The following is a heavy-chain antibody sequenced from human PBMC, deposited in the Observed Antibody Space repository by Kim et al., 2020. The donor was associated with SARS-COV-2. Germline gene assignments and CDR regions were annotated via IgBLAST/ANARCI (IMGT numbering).Heavy chain of an antibody. CDR2: IGFAGRTT. V-gene: IGHV3-23*01. J-gene: IGHJ4*02. D-gene: IGHD6-13*01. Sequence: GGSLRLSCAPSGFTFSTYAMSWVRQAPEKGLEWVSTIGFAGRTTKYADSVKGRFSISRDNPKNTLYLQMNSLRVEDTAVYYCAKKGAGIASSLDYWGQGTLVPVSS. CDR1: GFTFSTYA. CDR3: AKKGAGIASSLDY.